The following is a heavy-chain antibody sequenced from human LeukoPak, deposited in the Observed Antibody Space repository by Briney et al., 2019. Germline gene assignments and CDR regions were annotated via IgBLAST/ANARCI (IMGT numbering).Heavy chain of an antibody. Sequence: GGSLRLSCVASGFTFSDYWMSWVRQAPGKGLEWVAVISYDGSNKYYADSVKGRFTISRDNSKNTLYLQMNSLRAEDTAVYYCARGNGSGSYYTNYFDYWGQGTLVTVSS. V-gene: IGHV3-30-3*01. CDR2: ISYDGSNK. CDR1: GFTFSDYW. J-gene: IGHJ4*02. D-gene: IGHD3-10*01. CDR3: ARGNGSGSYYTNYFDY.